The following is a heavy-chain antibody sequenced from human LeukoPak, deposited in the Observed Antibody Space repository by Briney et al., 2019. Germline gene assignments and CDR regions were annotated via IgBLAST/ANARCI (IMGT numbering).Heavy chain of an antibody. Sequence: ASVKVSCKASGYTFTSYGISWVRQAPGQGLEWMGWISGQNGNTNYLQKYRGRVTMTIDTPTNTAYMELRSLRSDDTAVYYCARDLAAVGNPLDYWGQGTLAIVSS. D-gene: IGHD6-13*01. CDR2: ISGQNGNT. CDR3: ARDLAAVGNPLDY. J-gene: IGHJ4*02. V-gene: IGHV1-18*01. CDR1: GYTFTSYG.